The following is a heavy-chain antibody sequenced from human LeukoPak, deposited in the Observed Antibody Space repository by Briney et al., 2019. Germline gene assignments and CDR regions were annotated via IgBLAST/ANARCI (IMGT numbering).Heavy chain of an antibody. V-gene: IGHV4-59*01. CDR2: IYYSGGT. Sequence: SETLSLTCTVSGDSIRSYYWSWNRQSPGKGLEWIGYIYYSGGTNYNPSLKSRVTISVDTSMNHFSLKLSSVTAADTAVYYCARSLIRTSMARGVIVDYYGMDVWGQGTTVTVSS. J-gene: IGHJ6*02. CDR3: ARSLIRTSMARGVIVDYYGMDV. D-gene: IGHD3-10*01. CDR1: GDSIRSYY.